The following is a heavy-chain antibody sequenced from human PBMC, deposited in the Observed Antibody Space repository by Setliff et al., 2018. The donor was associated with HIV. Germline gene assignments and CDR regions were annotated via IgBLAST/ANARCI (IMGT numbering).Heavy chain of an antibody. J-gene: IGHJ6*02. CDR3: ARVFLEWLLYRPDYVMDV. CDR1: GFTFSNYE. D-gene: IGHD3-3*01. CDR2: ISSSGSTI. V-gene: IGHV3-48*03. Sequence: PGGSLRLSCAASGFTFSNYEMNWVRQAPGKGLEWVSDISSSGSTIYYADSVKGRFTISRDNAKNSLYLQMNSLRAEDTAVYYCARVFLEWLLYRPDYVMDVWGQGTTVTVSS.